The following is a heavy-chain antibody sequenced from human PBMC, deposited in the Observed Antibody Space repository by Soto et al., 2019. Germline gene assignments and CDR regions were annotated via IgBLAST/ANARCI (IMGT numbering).Heavy chain of an antibody. J-gene: IGHJ3*02. CDR3: ARDEPDTGEGFDI. D-gene: IGHD3-10*01. CDR1: GASMNTYF. CDR2: VYTSGTT. V-gene: IGHV4-4*07. Sequence: QVQLQESGPGLVKPSETLSLTCSVSGASMNTYFWSWIRQPAGKGLEWIGRVYTSGTTNYNPSLKSRVTMSVNPSKKQVSLKLISLTAADAGLYYCARDEPDTGEGFDIWGQGTMVTVSS.